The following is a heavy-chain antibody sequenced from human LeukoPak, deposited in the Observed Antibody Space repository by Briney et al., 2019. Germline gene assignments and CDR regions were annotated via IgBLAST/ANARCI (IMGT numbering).Heavy chain of an antibody. J-gene: IGHJ4*02. CDR3: ARRYGDYVTYFDY. CDR1: GGSFSGYY. CDR2: INHSGST. D-gene: IGHD4-17*01. V-gene: IGHV4-34*01. Sequence: SETLSLTCAVYGGSFSGYYWSWIRQPPGNGLEGIGEINHSGSTNYNPSLKSRVTISVDTSTNQFSLKLSSVTAADTAVYYCARRYGDYVTYFDYWGQGTLVTVSS.